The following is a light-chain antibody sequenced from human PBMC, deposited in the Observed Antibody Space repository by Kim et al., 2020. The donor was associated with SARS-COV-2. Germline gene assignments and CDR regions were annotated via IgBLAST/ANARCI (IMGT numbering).Light chain of an antibody. Sequence: GEGVTISCSGSSYNIGSNYVYWYQQLPGTAPKLLIHRSNQRPSGVPDRFSGSKSGTAASLAISGLRSEDEADDYCAAWDDSLSGWVFGGGTQLTVL. CDR3: AAWDDSLSGWV. CDR2: RSN. CDR1: SYNIGSNY. J-gene: IGLJ3*02. V-gene: IGLV1-47*01.